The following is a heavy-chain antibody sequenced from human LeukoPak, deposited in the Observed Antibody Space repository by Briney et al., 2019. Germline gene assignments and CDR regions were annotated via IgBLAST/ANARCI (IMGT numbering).Heavy chain of an antibody. CDR3: ARGYYDSRYYFDY. D-gene: IGHD3-22*01. J-gene: IGHJ4*02. CDR1: GFTVSSNY. CDR2: IYSGGST. Sequence: PGGSLRLSCAASGFTVSSNYMSWVRQAPGMGLEWVSVIYSGGSTYYADSVKGRFTISRDNSKNTLYLQMNSLRAEDTAVYHCARGYYDSRYYFDYWGQGTLVTVSS. V-gene: IGHV3-53*01.